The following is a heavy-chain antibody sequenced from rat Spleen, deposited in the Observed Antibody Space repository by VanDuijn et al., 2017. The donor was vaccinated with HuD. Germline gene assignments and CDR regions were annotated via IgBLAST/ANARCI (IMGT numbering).Heavy chain of an antibody. CDR3: ARRHYGYTDYFDY. CDR1: GFTFSNYY. J-gene: IGHJ2*01. Sequence: EVQLVESGGGLVQPGRSLKLSCAASGFTFSNYYMAWVRQAPTKGLEWVAYISTGGDNTYYRDSVKGRFTISRDIAKSTLYLQMDSLGSEDTATYYCARRHYGYTDYFDYWGQGVMVTVSS. CDR2: ISTGGDNT. V-gene: IGHV5-25*01. D-gene: IGHD1-11*01.